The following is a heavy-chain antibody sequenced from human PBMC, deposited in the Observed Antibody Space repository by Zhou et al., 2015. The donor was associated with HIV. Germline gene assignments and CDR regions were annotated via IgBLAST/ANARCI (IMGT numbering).Heavy chain of an antibody. J-gene: IGHJ3*02. V-gene: IGHV1-69*01. CDR2: ITPIFAIV. D-gene: IGHD5-24*01. CDR1: GGTFSTYA. CDR3: ARNTGNYNYAFDM. Sequence: QVQLVQSGAEVKKPGSSVKVSCSASGGTFSTYAVSWVRQPWTGLEWMGGITPIFAIVNYAQKFRGRVTITADEYTSIAYMELTSLKSEDAAVYYCARNTGNYNYAFDMWGQGTMVIVSS.